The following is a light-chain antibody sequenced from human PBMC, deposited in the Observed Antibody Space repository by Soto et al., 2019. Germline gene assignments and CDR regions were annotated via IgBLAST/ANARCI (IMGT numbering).Light chain of an antibody. CDR3: HQYNNFWT. V-gene: IGKV3-15*01. CDR2: GAS. Sequence: EIVLTQSPGTLSLSPGERATLSCRASQTISGRYLAWYHQKPGQSPRLLIYGASTRATGIPARFSGGGSGTEFTLTISSLQSEDFGLYYCHQYNNFWTFGQGTKVDIK. CDR1: QTISGRY. J-gene: IGKJ1*01.